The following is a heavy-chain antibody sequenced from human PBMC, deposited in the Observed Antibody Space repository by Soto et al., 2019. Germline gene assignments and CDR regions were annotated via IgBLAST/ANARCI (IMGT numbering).Heavy chain of an antibody. J-gene: IGHJ6*02. Sequence: PSETLPLTCTVSCCYINSYYWSWIRQPPGKGLEWIGYIYYSGSTNYNPSLKSRVTISVDTSKRQFSLKLSSVTAADTAVYYCARLTEDPYYYYGMDVWGQGTTVTVSS. CDR3: ARLTEDPYYYYGMDV. CDR2: IYYSGST. V-gene: IGHV4-59*01. CDR1: CCYINSYY.